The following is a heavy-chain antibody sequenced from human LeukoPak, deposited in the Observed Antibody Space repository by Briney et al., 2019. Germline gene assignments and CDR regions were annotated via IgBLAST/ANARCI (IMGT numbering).Heavy chain of an antibody. CDR3: VVGGSPGY. V-gene: IGHV3-74*01. Sequence: GGSLRLSCAASGLAFSAYKMHWVRQAPRKGLVWVSRISTDGYTTDYADFVQGRFTASRDNTKNTWSLEMNSLRAEDTAVYYCVVGGSPGYWGRGTLVTVSS. CDR1: GLAFSAYK. J-gene: IGHJ4*02. CDR2: ISTDGYTT. D-gene: IGHD2-15*01.